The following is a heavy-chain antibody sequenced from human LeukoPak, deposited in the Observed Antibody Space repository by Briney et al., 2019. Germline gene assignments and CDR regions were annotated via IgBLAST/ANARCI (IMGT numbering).Heavy chain of an antibody. Sequence: PGGSLRLSCAASGFTFSSYSTNWVRQAPGKGLEWVSSISSSSSYIYYADSVKGRFTISRDNSKNTLYLQMNSLRAEDTAVYYCARAGRQEYFQHWGQGTLVTVSS. CDR3: ARAGRQEYFQH. D-gene: IGHD2-8*02. CDR2: ISSSSSYI. J-gene: IGHJ1*01. V-gene: IGHV3-21*04. CDR1: GFTFSSYS.